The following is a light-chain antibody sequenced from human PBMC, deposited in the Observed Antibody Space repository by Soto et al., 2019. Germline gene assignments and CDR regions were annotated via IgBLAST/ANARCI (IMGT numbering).Light chain of an antibody. Sequence: QSVLTQPPSASGTPGQGVPISCSGITSNIGSNTVNWYQQLPATAPKLLLYNNNQRPSGVPDPFSGSKSGTSASLAIGGLLSEDEADYYCAARDDSLNGYVFGTGTKVTVL. J-gene: IGLJ1*01. V-gene: IGLV1-44*01. CDR1: TSNIGSNT. CDR2: NNN. CDR3: AARDDSLNGYV.